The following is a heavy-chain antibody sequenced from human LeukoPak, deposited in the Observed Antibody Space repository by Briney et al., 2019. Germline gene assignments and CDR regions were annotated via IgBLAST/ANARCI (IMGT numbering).Heavy chain of an antibody. CDR1: AYNFISYG. CDR3: ARSLVRVGYGSNWFDP. J-gene: IGHJ5*02. D-gene: IGHD5-12*01. CDR2: ISAYNGNT. Sequence: ASVKVSCKASAYNFISYGISWVRQAPRQGLEWMGWISAYNGNTNYAQKLQGRVTMTADTSTSTAYMELRSLRSDDTAVYYCARSLVRVGYGSNWFDPWGQGTLVTVSS. V-gene: IGHV1-18*01.